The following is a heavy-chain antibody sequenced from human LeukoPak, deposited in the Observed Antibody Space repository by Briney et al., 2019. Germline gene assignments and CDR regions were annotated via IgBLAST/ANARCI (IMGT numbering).Heavy chain of an antibody. CDR3: AKVMVELLWFGEEIDFDY. CDR1: GFTFSSYV. D-gene: IGHD3-10*01. Sequence: GGSLRLSCGASGFTFSSYVMSWVRQAPGKGLEWVSGISGSGGSTYYADSVRGRFTISRDNSKNTLYLQLNSLRAEDTAVYYCAKVMVELLWFGEEIDFDYWGQGTLVTVSS. J-gene: IGHJ4*02. CDR2: ISGSGGST. V-gene: IGHV3-23*01.